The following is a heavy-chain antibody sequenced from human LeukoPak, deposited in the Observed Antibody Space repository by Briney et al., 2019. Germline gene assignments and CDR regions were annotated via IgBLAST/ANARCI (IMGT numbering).Heavy chain of an antibody. D-gene: IGHD5-24*01. V-gene: IGHV3-21*01. CDR3: ARVGWLQPIDY. Sequence: GGSLRLSCAASGFTFSSYSMNWVRQAPGKGLEWVSSISSSSSYIYYADSVKGRFTISRDNAQNSLYLQMNSLRAEDTAVYYCARVGWLQPIDYWGQGTLVTVSS. J-gene: IGHJ4*02. CDR2: ISSSSSYI. CDR1: GFTFSSYS.